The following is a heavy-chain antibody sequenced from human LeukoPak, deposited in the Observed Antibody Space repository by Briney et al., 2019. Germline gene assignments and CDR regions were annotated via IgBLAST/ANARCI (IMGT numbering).Heavy chain of an antibody. D-gene: IGHD4-17*01. J-gene: IGHJ4*02. CDR3: AKADYGDYAFDY. CDR1: GFTFSYYD. CDR2: ISGSGDST. Sequence: GGSLRLSCAASGFTFSYYDMNWVRQAPGKGLEWVSAISGSGDSTYYADSVKGRFPMSRDNSKNTLYLQLNSLRVEDTAVYYCAKADYGDYAFDYWGQGTLVTVSS. V-gene: IGHV3-23*01.